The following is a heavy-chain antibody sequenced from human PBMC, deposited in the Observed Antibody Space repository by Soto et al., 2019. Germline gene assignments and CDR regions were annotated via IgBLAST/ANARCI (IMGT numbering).Heavy chain of an antibody. D-gene: IGHD3-10*01. CDR1: GFTFSSHG. J-gene: IGHJ4*02. CDR2: IKHDGSEK. V-gene: IGHV3-7*01. CDR3: ARDKNGSLDY. Sequence: EVQLVESGGGLVQPGGSLRLSCAASGFTFSSHGMSWVRQAPGKGLEWVAHIKHDGSEKYYLDSVKGRFTISRDNAKNSLYLQMNSLSAEDTAVYYCARDKNGSLDYWGQGTLVTVSS.